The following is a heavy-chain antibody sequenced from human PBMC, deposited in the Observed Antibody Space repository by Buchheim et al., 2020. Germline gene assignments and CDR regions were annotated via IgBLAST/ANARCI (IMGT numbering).Heavy chain of an antibody. CDR1: GYTFTSYY. J-gene: IGHJ6*02. V-gene: IGHV1-46*01. CDR3: ARDSGGLLLWFGAELDV. Sequence: QVQLVQSGAEVKKPGASVKVSCKASGYTFTSYYMHWVRQPPGQGLEWTGIINPSGGSTTYAQKSQGRVTMTRDTSTSTVYMELSSLRSEDTAVYYCARDSGGLLLWFGAELDVWGQGTT. CDR2: INPSGGST. D-gene: IGHD3-10*01.